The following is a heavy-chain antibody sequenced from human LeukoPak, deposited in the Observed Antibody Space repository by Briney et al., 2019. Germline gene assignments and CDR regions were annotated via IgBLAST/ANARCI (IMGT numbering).Heavy chain of an antibody. J-gene: IGHJ6*04. CDR1: GYTFTSYD. V-gene: IGHV1-8*01. CDR2: MNPNSGNT. Sequence: ASVKVSCKASGYTFTSYDINWVRQATGQGLEWMGWMNPNSGNTGYAQKFQGRVTITADESTSTAYMELSSLRSEDTAVYYCASSLWEGYCSSTSCYVYGMDVWGKGTTVTVSS. CDR3: ASSLWEGYCSSTSCYVYGMDV. D-gene: IGHD2-2*01.